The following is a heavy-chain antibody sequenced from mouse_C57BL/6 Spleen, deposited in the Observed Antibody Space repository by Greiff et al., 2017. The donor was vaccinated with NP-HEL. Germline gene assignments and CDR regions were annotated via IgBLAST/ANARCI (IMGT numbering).Heavy chain of an antibody. D-gene: IGHD1-1*01. V-gene: IGHV1-26*01. Sequence: EVQLQQSGPELVKPGASVKISCKASGYTFTDYYMNWVKQSHGKSLEWIGDINSNNGGTSYNQKFKGKATLTVDKSSSTAYMELRSLTSEDSAVYYCARDYYSFFAYWGQGTLVTVSA. CDR3: ARDYYSFFAY. J-gene: IGHJ3*01. CDR1: GYTFTDYY. CDR2: INSNNGGT.